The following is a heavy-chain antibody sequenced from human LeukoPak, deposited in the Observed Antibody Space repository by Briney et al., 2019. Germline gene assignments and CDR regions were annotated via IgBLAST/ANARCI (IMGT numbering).Heavy chain of an antibody. CDR2: ISYDGSNK. Sequence: PGGSLRLSCAASGFTFSSCAMHWVRQAPGKGLEWVAVISYDGSNKYYADSVKGRFTISRDNSKNTLYLQMNSLRAEDTAVYYCARDGYYYGSGSYYPDYWGQGTLVTVSS. CDR3: ARDGYYYGSGSYYPDY. J-gene: IGHJ4*02. V-gene: IGHV3-30*04. CDR1: GFTFSSCA. D-gene: IGHD3-10*01.